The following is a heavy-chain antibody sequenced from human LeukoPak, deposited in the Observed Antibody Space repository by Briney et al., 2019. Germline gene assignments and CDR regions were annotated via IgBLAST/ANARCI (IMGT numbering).Heavy chain of an antibody. CDR1: GGSFSGYY. J-gene: IGHJ4*02. CDR2: INHSGST. Sequence: SETLSLTCAVYGGSFSGYYWSWIRQPPGKGLEWIGEINHSGSTNYNPSLKSRVTISVDTSKNQFSLKLSSVTAADTAVYYCARGVLSGLYGFGDWGQGTLVTVSS. V-gene: IGHV4-34*01. D-gene: IGHD6-19*01. CDR3: ARGVLSGLYGFGD.